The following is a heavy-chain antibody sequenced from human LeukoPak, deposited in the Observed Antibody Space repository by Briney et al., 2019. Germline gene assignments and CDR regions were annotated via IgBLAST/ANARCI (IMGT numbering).Heavy chain of an antibody. D-gene: IGHD2-8*01. CDR3: ARDGVDWFDP. J-gene: IGHJ5*02. CDR1: GGSISSYY. CDR2: IYYSGST. V-gene: IGHV4-59*01. Sequence: PSETLSLTCTVSGGSISSYYWNWIRQPPGKGLEWIGNIYYSGSTNYNPSLKRRVTISVDTSRNQFSLKLSSVTAADTAVYYCARDGVDWFDPWGQGTLVTVSS.